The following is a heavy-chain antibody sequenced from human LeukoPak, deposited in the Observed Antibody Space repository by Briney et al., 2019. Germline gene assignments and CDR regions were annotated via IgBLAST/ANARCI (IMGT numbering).Heavy chain of an antibody. CDR1: GFTFSSYA. Sequence: GGSLRLSCAASGFTFSSYAMSWVRQAPGKGLEWVSAISGSGGSTYYADSVKGRFTISRDNSKNTLYLQMNSLRAEDTAVYYCAKDYPMVRGVILKPNYMDVWGKGTTVTISS. CDR2: ISGSGGST. D-gene: IGHD3-10*01. CDR3: AKDYPMVRGVILKPNYMDV. J-gene: IGHJ6*03. V-gene: IGHV3-23*01.